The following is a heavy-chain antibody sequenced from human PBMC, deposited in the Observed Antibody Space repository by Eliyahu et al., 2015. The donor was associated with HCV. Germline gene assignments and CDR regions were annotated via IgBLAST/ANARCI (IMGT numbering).Heavy chain of an antibody. CDR2: IWYDGSNK. D-gene: IGHD3-22*01. J-gene: IGHJ4*02. V-gene: IGHV3-33*01. Sequence: QVQLVESGGGVVQPGRSLRLSCAASGFPFSXYGXXWVRQAPGKGLEWVAVIWYDGSNKYYADSVKGRFTISRDNSKNTLYLQMNSLRAEDTAVYYCARGGRGTSMIVVVSYPFDYWGQGTLVTVSS. CDR1: GFPFSXYG. CDR3: ARGGRGTSMIVVVSYPFDY.